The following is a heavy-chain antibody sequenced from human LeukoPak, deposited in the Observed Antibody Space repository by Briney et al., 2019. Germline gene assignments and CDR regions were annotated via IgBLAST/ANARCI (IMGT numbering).Heavy chain of an antibody. CDR3: ARDRRVAVAANWFDP. D-gene: IGHD6-19*01. Sequence: ASVKVSCKASGYTFTSYAMHWVRQAPVQRLEWMGWINAGNGNTKYSQKFQGRVTITRDTSASTAYMELSSLRSEDTAVYYCARDRRVAVAANWFDPWGQGTLVTVSS. CDR2: INAGNGNT. CDR1: GYTFTSYA. V-gene: IGHV1-3*01. J-gene: IGHJ5*02.